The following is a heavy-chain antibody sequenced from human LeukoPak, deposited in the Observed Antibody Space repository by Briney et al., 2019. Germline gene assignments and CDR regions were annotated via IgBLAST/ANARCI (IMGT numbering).Heavy chain of an antibody. D-gene: IGHD2-15*01. CDR2: IKEDGSEK. V-gene: IGHV3-7*03. J-gene: IGHJ4*02. CDR3: AGEGYCSGGSRYYFDY. Sequence: PGGSLRLSCAASGFTFSTYWMSWVRQAPGKGLEWVANIKEDGSEKYYVDSVKGRFSISRDNAKKSLYLQMSSLRAEDTAVYYCAGEGYCSGGSRYYFDYWGQGTLVTVSS. CDR1: GFTFSTYW.